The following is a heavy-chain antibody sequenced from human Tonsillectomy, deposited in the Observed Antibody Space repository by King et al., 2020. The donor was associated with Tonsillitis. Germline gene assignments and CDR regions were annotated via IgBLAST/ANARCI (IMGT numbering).Heavy chain of an antibody. CDR1: GFIFSNYA. J-gene: IGHJ2*01. CDR3: ARYRERDTSGPAL. Sequence: VQLVESGGALVQPGGSLRLSCDGSGFIFSNYAMSWVRQAPGKGLEWVSGISRSGSARFFADSVRGRFTISRDNSKNTLFLQMSSLRADDTSLYYCARYRERDTSGPALWGRGTLVTVSS. CDR2: ISRSGSAR. V-gene: IGHV3-23*04. D-gene: IGHD2-2*01.